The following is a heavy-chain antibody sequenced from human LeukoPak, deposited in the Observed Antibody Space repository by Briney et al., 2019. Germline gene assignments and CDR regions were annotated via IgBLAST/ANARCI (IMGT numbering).Heavy chain of an antibody. V-gene: IGHV4-59*01. CDR3: VRGAGGRHIDY. CDR1: GGSISSYY. J-gene: IGHJ4*02. D-gene: IGHD3-10*01. Sequence: SETLSLTCTVSGGSISSYYWSWIRQAPGKGLEYVGYIYYGGSTNYNPSLGGRVTISLDTSMNQFSLKLSPVTAADTAVYYCVRGAGGRHIDYWGQGTLVTVSS. CDR2: IYYGGST.